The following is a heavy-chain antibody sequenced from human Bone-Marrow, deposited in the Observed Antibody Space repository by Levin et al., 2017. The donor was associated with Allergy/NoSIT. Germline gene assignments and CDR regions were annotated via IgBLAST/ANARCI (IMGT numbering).Heavy chain of an antibody. V-gene: IGHV3-13*01. CDR1: GFTFSSYD. Sequence: GGSLRLSCAASGFTFSSYDMHWVRQATGKGLEWVSAIGTAGDTYYPGSVKGRFTISRENAKNSLYLQMNSLRAGDTAVYYCARVGYYYDSSGYYDYWGQGTLVTVSS. J-gene: IGHJ4*02. D-gene: IGHD3-22*01. CDR2: IGTAGDT. CDR3: ARVGYYYDSSGYYDY.